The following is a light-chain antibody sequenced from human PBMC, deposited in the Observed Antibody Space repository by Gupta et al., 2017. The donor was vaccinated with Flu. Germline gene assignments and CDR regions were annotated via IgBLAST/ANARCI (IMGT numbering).Light chain of an antibody. Sequence: DIVMTQCTLSLHVTPGEQASISCRSSQSLLHSNGYNYLDWYLQKPGQSPQLLIYLGSNRASGVPDRFSGSGSGTDFTLKVSRVEAEDVGVYYCMQALQTPNSFGQGTKLEIK. CDR1: QSLLHSNGYNY. J-gene: IGKJ2*03. CDR3: MQALQTPNS. CDR2: LGS. V-gene: IGKV2-28*01.